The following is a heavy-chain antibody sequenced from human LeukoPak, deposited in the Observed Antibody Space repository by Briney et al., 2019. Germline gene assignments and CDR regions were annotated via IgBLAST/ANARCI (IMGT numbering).Heavy chain of an antibody. CDR3: ARDLSAAGSLH. Sequence: ASVKVSCKASGYTFTSYAMNWVRQAPGQGLEWMGWINPNSGGTNYAQKFQGRVTMTRDTSISTAYMELSRLRSDDTAVYYCARDLSAAGSLHWGQGTLVTVSS. J-gene: IGHJ4*02. D-gene: IGHD6-13*01. CDR2: INPNSGGT. V-gene: IGHV1-2*02. CDR1: GYTFTSYA.